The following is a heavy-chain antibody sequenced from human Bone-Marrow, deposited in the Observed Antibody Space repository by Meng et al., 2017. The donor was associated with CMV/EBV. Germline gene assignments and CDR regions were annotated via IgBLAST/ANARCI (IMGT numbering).Heavy chain of an antibody. Sequence: SETLSLTCTVSGGSISSSSYYWGWIRQPPGKGLEWIGSIYYSGSTYYNPSLKSRVTISVDTSKNQFSLKLSSVTAADTAVYYCARDIKVVPAAIRNYYYYYGMDVWGQGTTVTASS. CDR1: GGSISSSSYY. CDR2: IYYSGST. J-gene: IGHJ6*02. V-gene: IGHV4-39*07. CDR3: ARDIKVVPAAIRNYYYYYGMDV. D-gene: IGHD2-2*02.